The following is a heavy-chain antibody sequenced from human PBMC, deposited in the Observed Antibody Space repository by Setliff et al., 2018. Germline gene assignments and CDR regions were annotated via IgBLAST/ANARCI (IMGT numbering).Heavy chain of an antibody. Sequence: PSETLSLSCAASGFTFSSYSMNWVRQAPGKGLEWVANIKQDGSEKYYVDSVKGRFTISRDNAKNSLYLQMNSLRAEDTAVYYCARGAPGSLFDYWGQGTLVTVSS. CDR2: IKQDGSEK. CDR1: GFTFSSYS. CDR3: ARGAPGSLFDY. V-gene: IGHV3-7*01. D-gene: IGHD2-15*01. J-gene: IGHJ4*02.